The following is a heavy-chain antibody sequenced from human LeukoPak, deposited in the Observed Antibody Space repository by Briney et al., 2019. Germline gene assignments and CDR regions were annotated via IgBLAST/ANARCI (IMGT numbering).Heavy chain of an antibody. CDR1: GGSISSYY. J-gene: IGHJ3*02. CDR3: ARDRYSSGYPDAFDI. Sequence: PSETLSLTCTVSGGSISSYYWSWIQQPPGKGLEWIGYIYYSGSTNYNPSLKSRVTISVDTSKNQFSLKLSSVTAADTAVYYCARDRYSSGYPDAFDIWGEGTMVTVSS. CDR2: IYYSGST. D-gene: IGHD3-22*01. V-gene: IGHV4-59*01.